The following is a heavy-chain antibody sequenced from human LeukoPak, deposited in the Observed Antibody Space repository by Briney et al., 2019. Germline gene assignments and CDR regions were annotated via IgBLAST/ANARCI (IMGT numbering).Heavy chain of an antibody. D-gene: IGHD3-9*01. Sequence: SETLSLTCTDSGGSISSYYWNWIRQPPGKGLEWIGYIYYSGSTNYNPSLKSRVTISIDTSKNQFSLKLNSVTAADTAVYYCARQGVGTGYGTVGYWGQGTLVTVSS. CDR1: GGSISSYY. V-gene: IGHV4-59*08. J-gene: IGHJ4*02. CDR2: IYYSGST. CDR3: ARQGVGTGYGTVGY.